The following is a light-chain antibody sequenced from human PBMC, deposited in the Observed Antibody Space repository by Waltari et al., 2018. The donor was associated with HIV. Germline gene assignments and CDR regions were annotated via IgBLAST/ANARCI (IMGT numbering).Light chain of an antibody. CDR1: DSNPGRNY. CDR3: ASWDDNLNSWV. V-gene: IGLV1-47*01. J-gene: IGLJ3*02. Sequence: QSVVPQPPSASGTPGQRVTTSRSGSDSNPGRNYVYWYQDLPGTAPKLLIYKTNQRSSGVPDRFSGSKSDTSASLAISGLRSEDEADYYCASWDDNLNSWVFGGGTKLTVL. CDR2: KTN.